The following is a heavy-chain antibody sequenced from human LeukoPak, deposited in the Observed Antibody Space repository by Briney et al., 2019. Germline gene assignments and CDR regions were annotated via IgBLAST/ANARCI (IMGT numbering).Heavy chain of an antibody. Sequence: PSETLSLTCAVSGGSISSGGYSWSWIRQPPGKGLEWIGHIYYSGSTYYNPSLKSRVTISVDTSKSQFSLKLSSVTAADTAVYYCGGEIAALVPEAFDIWGQGTMVTVSS. CDR3: GGEIAALVPEAFDI. V-gene: IGHV4-30-2*03. D-gene: IGHD6-6*01. J-gene: IGHJ3*02. CDR1: GGSISSGGYS. CDR2: IYYSGST.